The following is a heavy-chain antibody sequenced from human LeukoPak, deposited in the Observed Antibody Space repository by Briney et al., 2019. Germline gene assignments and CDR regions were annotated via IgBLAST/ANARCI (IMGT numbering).Heavy chain of an antibody. J-gene: IGHJ4*02. CDR3: ARAPRNYYDSSGYYVPHFDY. D-gene: IGHD3-22*01. CDR1: GGSFSGYY. V-gene: IGHV4-34*01. Sequence: SETLSLTCAVYGGSFSGYYWSWIRQPPGKGLEWIGEINHSGSTNYNPSLKSRVTVSVDTSKNQFSLKLSSVTAADTAVYYCARAPRNYYDSSGYYVPHFDYWGQGTLVTVSS. CDR2: INHSGST.